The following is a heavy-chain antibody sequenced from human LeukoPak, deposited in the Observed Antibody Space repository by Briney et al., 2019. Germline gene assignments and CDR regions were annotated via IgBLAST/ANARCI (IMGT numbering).Heavy chain of an antibody. CDR3: ARRGTTVSAFHYYYMDV. CDR2: ISVSSSNI. V-gene: IGHV3-48*01. CDR1: GFTFSSYS. Sequence: PGGSLRLSCAASGFTFSSYSMSWVRQAPGKGLEWVSYISVSSSNIYYADSVKGRFTISRDNAKNSLYLQMNSLRTEDTAMYYCARRGTTVSAFHYYYMDVWGMGTTVTVSS. J-gene: IGHJ6*03. D-gene: IGHD4-17*01.